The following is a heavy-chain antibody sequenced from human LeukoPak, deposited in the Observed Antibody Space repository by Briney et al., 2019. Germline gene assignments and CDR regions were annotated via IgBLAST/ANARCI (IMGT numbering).Heavy chain of an antibody. CDR1: GGSIGGHTFY. D-gene: IGHD6-19*01. V-gene: IGHV4-39*01. CDR2: IYYNGNT. CDR3: AKLTALAGHRGAFDI. J-gene: IGHJ3*02. Sequence: SETLSLTCNVSGGSIGGHTFYWDWIRQPPGKGLEWIATIYYNGNTFYNPSLKSRVAISIDMSKSQFSLHLSSVTAADTAIYYCAKLTALAGHRGAFDIWGPGTMVTVSS.